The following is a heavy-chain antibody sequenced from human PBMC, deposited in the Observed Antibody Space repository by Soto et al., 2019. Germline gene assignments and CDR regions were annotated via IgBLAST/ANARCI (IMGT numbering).Heavy chain of an antibody. V-gene: IGHV3-30*18. CDR3: AKDQGQAAADY. CDR1: GFTFSSYG. J-gene: IGHJ4*02. Sequence: QVQLVESGGGVVQPGRSLRLSCAASGFTFSSYGMHWVRQAPGKGLEWVAVISYDGSNKYYADSVKGRFTISRDNSKNTLYLQMNSLRAEDTAVYSCAKDQGQAAADYWGQGTLVTVSS. D-gene: IGHD6-13*01. CDR2: ISYDGSNK.